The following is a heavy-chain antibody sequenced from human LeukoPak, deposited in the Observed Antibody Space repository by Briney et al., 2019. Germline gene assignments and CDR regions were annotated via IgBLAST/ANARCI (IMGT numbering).Heavy chain of an antibody. CDR2: INPNSGGT. J-gene: IGHJ4*02. CDR1: GYTFTGYY. CDR3: AKGTVAYYYGSGSYYTMSPIDY. V-gene: IGHV1-2*02. D-gene: IGHD3-10*01. Sequence: ASVKVSCKASGYTFTGYYMHWVRQAPGQGLEWMGWINPNSGGTNYAQKFQGRVTMTRDTSISTAYMELSRLRSDDTAVYYCAKGTVAYYYGSGSYYTMSPIDYWGQGTLVTVSS.